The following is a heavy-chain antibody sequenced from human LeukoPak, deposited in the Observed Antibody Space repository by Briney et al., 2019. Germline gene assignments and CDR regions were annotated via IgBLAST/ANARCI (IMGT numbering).Heavy chain of an antibody. D-gene: IGHD2-2*01. J-gene: IGHJ6*04. CDR2: ISGSGGST. CDR1: GFTFSSYP. V-gene: IGHV3-23*01. CDR3: AKDLVYCSSTSCYAPYYYYGMDV. Sequence: GSLRLSCAASGFTFSSYPMSWVRQAPGKGLEWVSAISGSGGSTYYADSVKGRFTISRDNSKNTLYLQMNSLRAEDTAVYYCAKDLVYCSSTSCYAPYYYYGMDVWGKGTTVTVSS.